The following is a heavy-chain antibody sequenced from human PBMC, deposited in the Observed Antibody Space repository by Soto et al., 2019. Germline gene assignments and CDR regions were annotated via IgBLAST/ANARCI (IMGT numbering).Heavy chain of an antibody. Sequence: GGSLRLSCAASGFTFSSYSMNWVRQAPGKGLAWVSSISSSSSYIYYADSVKGRFTISRDNAKNSLYLQMNSLRAEDTAVYYCARANNYYDSSGYFSPARFYYYYGMDVWGQGTTVTVSS. CDR3: ARANNYYDSSGYFSPARFYYYYGMDV. CDR2: ISSSSSYI. J-gene: IGHJ6*02. CDR1: GFTFSSYS. D-gene: IGHD3-22*01. V-gene: IGHV3-21*01.